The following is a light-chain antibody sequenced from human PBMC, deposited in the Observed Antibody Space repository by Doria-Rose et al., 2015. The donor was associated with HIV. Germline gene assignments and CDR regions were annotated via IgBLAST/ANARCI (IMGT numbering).Light chain of an antibody. CDR2: AAS. J-gene: IGKJ3*01. Sequence: TQSPSSLSASAGDRVTITCWASQGISNYLAWCQQKPTEAPKLLIYAASTLQSGVPSRFSGSGSGTELTLTISSLQPEDFATYYCQQLNSYPPTFGPGTKVDIK. CDR3: QQLNSYPPT. V-gene: IGKV1-9*01. CDR1: QGISNY.